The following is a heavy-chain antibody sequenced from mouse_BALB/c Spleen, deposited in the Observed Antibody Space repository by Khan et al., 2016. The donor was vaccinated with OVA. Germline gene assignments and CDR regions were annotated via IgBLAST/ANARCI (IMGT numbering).Heavy chain of an antibody. CDR2: IIYTGYT. V-gene: IGHV3-8*02. CDR3: ARATYRYAFVY. J-gene: IGHJ3*01. D-gene: IGHD2-14*01. CDR1: GDSITSGY. Sequence: EVQLQESGPSLVKPSQTLSLTCSVTGDSITSGYWNWIRKFPGNKLEYMGYIIYTGYTYYNPSLTSRISITRHTSKNQYYLQLNSVTDDDTATYYCARATYRYAFVYWGQGTLVTVSA.